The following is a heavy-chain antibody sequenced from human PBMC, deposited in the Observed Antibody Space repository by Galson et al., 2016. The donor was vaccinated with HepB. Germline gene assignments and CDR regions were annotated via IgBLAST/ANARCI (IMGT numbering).Heavy chain of an antibody. J-gene: IGHJ4*02. CDR2: VGTTGDT. CDR3: ARGSPYWTGYYFFDS. Sequence: SLRLSCAASGFTFSNYDMRWVRQVTGRGLEWISAVGTTGDTHYPDSVKGRFTISRENAKNSFYLQMDSLRAGDTAVYYCARGSPYWTGYYFFDSWGQGALVTVSS. V-gene: IGHV3-13*01. D-gene: IGHD3/OR15-3a*01. CDR1: GFTFSNYD.